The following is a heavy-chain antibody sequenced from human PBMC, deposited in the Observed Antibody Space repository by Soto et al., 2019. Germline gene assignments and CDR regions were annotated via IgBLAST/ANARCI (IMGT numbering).Heavy chain of an antibody. CDR2: IYATGDT. CDR3: VRDGTKNLRDRFEP. Sequence: QVVLQESGPGVVKPSDTLSLTCNVYGASLSRYYWSWIRQRPGKGLEWIGRIYATGDTDYNPSLKSRISMSVDMSKKQFSLTLRSVTAADTAIYYCVRDGTKNLRDRFEPWGRGILVTVSS. V-gene: IGHV4-4*07. D-gene: IGHD1-26*01. CDR1: GASLSRYY. J-gene: IGHJ5*02.